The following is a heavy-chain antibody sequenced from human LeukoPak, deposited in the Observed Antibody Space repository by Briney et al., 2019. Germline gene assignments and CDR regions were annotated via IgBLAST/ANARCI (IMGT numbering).Heavy chain of an antibody. CDR1: GGTFSSYA. Sequence: ASVKVSCKASGGTFSSYAISWVRQAPGQGLEWMGGIIPIFGTANYAQKFQGRVTITADESTSTAYMELRSLRSDDTAVYYCARDGGTAVAAPFDYWGQGTLVTVSS. V-gene: IGHV1-69*13. J-gene: IGHJ4*02. CDR2: IIPIFGTA. D-gene: IGHD6-19*01. CDR3: ARDGGTAVAAPFDY.